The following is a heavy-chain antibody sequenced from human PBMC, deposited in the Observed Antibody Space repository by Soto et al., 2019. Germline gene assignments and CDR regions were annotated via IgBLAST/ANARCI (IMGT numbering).Heavy chain of an antibody. J-gene: IGHJ6*02. V-gene: IGHV3-66*01. CDR3: ARVGMRPPYGMDV. CDR2: IYSGGST. Sequence: EVQLVESGGGLVQPGGSLRLSCAASGFTVSSNYMSWVRQAPGKGLEWVSVIYSGGSTYYADSVKGRFTISRDNSKNTLYLQMNSLRAEDTAVYYCARVGMRPPYGMDVWGQGTTVTVSS. CDR1: GFTVSSNY. D-gene: IGHD6-13*01.